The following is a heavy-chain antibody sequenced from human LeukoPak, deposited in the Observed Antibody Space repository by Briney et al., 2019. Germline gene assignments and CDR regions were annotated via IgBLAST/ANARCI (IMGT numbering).Heavy chain of an antibody. CDR1: GFTFSSYG. V-gene: IGHV3-30*02. CDR3: AKDSRYSSGSYWYDDPYFFDY. J-gene: IGHJ4*02. CDR2: IRYDGSNK. Sequence: HPGGSLRLSCAASGFTFSSYGMHWVHQAPGKGLEWVAFIRYDGSNKYYADSVKGRFTISRDNSKNTLYLQMNSLRPEDTAVYYCAKDSRYSSGSYWYDDPYFFDYWGQGTLVTVSS. D-gene: IGHD6-19*01.